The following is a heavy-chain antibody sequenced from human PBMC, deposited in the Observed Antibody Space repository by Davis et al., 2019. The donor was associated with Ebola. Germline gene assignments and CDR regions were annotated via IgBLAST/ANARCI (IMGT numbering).Heavy chain of an antibody. D-gene: IGHD5-24*01. CDR1: GFTFSSYA. CDR3: ARADGYNHPADY. J-gene: IGHJ4*02. V-gene: IGHV3-72*01. Sequence: GESLKTSCAASGFTFSSYAMSWVRQAPGKGLEWLGRSRSKASGYNSEYAASMRDRLSISRDESKTSVYLQMDSLTVEDTAVYYCARADGYNHPADYWGQGTLVTVSS. CDR2: SRSKASGYNS.